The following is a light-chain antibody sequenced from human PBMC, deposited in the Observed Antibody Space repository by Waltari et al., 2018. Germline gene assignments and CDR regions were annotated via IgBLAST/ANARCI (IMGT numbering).Light chain of an antibody. CDR1: SSNIGNNY. V-gene: IGLV1-51*01. J-gene: IGLJ3*02. CDR3: GTWDTSLSAGPV. CDR2: END. Sequence: QSVLTQPPSVSAAPGQRVTISCSGSSSNIGNNYVSWYQQLPGTAPKLLIYENDKRFSGIPDRFSGSKSGTSATLGISGLQTEDEADYYCGTWDTSLSAGPVFGGGTKLTVL.